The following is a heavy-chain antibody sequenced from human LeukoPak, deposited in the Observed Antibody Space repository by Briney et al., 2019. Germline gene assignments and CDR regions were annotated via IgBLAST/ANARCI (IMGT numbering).Heavy chain of an antibody. CDR2: ISWNSAII. V-gene: IGHV3-9*01. D-gene: IGHD3-10*01. CDR1: GFTFGDYA. J-gene: IGHJ4*02. Sequence: GRSLRLSCAASGFTFGDYAMHWVRQAPGKGLEWVSGISWNSAIIDYADSVKGRFTISRDNAKNSLYLQMNSLRAEDTALYYCAKSGGSIPLRGVDYWGQETLVTVSS. CDR3: AKSGGSIPLRGVDY.